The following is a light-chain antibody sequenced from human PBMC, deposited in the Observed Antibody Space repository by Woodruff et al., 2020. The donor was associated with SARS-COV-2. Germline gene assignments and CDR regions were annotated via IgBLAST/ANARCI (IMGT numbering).Light chain of an antibody. J-gene: IGKJ1*01. CDR2: AAS. CDR3: QQVSTDSRT. Sequence: TLSCRASQSVSSNLAWYQQEPGKVPKLLIYAASTLHSGVPSRFSGSGSGTEFTLTISSLQPEDLATYLCQQVSTDSRTFG. CDR1: QSVSSN. V-gene: IGKV1-9*01.